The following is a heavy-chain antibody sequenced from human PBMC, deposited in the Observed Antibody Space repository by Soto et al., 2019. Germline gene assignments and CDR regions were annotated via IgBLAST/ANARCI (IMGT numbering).Heavy chain of an antibody. D-gene: IGHD6-13*01. Sequence: GGSLRLSCAASGFTFSSYGMHWVRQAPGKGLEWVAVISYVGSNKYYADSVKGRFTISRDNSKNKLYLQMNSLRAEDTAVYYCAKDLKRADSSSWYPRYYYYGMDVWGQGTTVTVSS. CDR1: GFTFSSYG. J-gene: IGHJ6*02. V-gene: IGHV3-30*18. CDR3: AKDLKRADSSSWYPRYYYYGMDV. CDR2: ISYVGSNK.